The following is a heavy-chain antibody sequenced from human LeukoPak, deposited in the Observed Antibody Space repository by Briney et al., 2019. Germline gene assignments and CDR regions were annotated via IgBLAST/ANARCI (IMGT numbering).Heavy chain of an antibody. V-gene: IGHV4-61*02. CDR1: GGSISSGSYY. CDR2: IYTSGSI. Sequence: SQTLSLTCTVSGGSISSGSYYWSWIRQPAGKGLEWIGRIYTSGSINYNPSLKSRVTISVDTSKNQFSLKLSSVTAADTAVYYCARQKRNDAFDIWGQGTMVTVSS. J-gene: IGHJ3*02. D-gene: IGHD5-24*01. CDR3: ARQKRNDAFDI.